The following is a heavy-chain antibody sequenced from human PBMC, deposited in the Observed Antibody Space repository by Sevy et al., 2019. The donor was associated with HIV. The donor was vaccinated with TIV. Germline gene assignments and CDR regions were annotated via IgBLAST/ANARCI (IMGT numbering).Heavy chain of an antibody. J-gene: IGHJ4*02. V-gene: IGHV3-21*01. CDR2: ISSSSSYI. CDR3: ARVPGYSSTNYFDY. Sequence: GGSLRLSCAASGFTFSSYSMNWVRQAPGKGLEWVSSISSSSSYIYYADSVKGRFTISRDNATNSLYLQMNSLRAEDTAVYYCARVPGYSSTNYFDYWGQGTLVTVSS. CDR1: GFTFSSYS. D-gene: IGHD6-13*01.